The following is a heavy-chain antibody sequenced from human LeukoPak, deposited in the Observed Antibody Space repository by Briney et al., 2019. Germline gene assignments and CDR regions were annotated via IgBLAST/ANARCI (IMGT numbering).Heavy chain of an antibody. CDR2: IYYSGST. CDR1: GGSISSDDYY. Sequence: ASETLSLTCTVSGGSISSDDYYWSWIRQPPGKGLEWIGYIYYSGSTYYNPSLKSRVTISVDTSKNQFSLKLSSVTAADTAVYYCARVGRIVGAAHDAFDIWGQGTRVTVSS. J-gene: IGHJ3*02. V-gene: IGHV4-30-4*08. CDR3: ARVGRIVGAAHDAFDI. D-gene: IGHD1-26*01.